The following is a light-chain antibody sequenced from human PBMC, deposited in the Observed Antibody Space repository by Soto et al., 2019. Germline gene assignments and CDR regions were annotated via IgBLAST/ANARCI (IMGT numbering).Light chain of an antibody. CDR2: DVS. CDR1: SSDVGAYNY. Sequence: QSVLTQPRSVSGSPGQSVTISCTGTSSDVGAYNYVSWYQQHPGKAPKLMIYDVSKRPSGVPDRFSGSKSDNTDSLTISGLQAEDEADSYCCSYAGSYTGVFGGGTKLTVL. CDR3: CSYAGSYTGV. J-gene: IGLJ2*01. V-gene: IGLV2-11*01.